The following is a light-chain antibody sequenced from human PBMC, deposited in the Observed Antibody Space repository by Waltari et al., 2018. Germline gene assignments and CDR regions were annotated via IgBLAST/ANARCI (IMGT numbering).Light chain of an antibody. V-gene: IGLV2-14*03. CDR1: SSDVGGHNH. CDR2: DVN. Sequence: QSALTQPASVSGSPGESITISCTGTSSDVGGHNHVSWYQHHPGQAHKLVIHDVNKRTAGVAHRVAGSKSGNTAPLTISGIQSEDEADYYCNSFTASVTWVFGGGTKLTVL. J-gene: IGLJ3*02. CDR3: NSFTASVTWV.